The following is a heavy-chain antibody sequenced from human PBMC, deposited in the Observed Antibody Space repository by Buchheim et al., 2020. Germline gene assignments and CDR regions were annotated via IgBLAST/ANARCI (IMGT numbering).Heavy chain of an antibody. D-gene: IGHD2-2*01. CDR1: EFTLSHYW. CDR3: ASSMGAILDY. Sequence: EVQLVESGGGLVQPGGSLRLSCAASEFTLSHYWMHWVRQVPGKEPVWVSRMNSDGSTITYADSVRGRFTISRDNAKNTLYLEMTSLRVDDTAVYYCASSMGAILDYWGQG. J-gene: IGHJ4*02. CDR2: MNSDGSTI. V-gene: IGHV3-74*03.